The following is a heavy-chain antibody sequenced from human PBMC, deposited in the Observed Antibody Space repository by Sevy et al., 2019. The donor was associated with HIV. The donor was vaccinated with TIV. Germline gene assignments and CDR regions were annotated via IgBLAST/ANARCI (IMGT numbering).Heavy chain of an antibody. CDR3: VRNGGAYDSGFDP. D-gene: IGHD3-22*01. V-gene: IGHV3-23*01. CDR1: GFTFSSYV. J-gene: IGHJ5*02. Sequence: GGSLRLSCAASGFTFSSYVMTWVRQAPGKGLEWVSTISGSGGTTYYADSVKGRFTISRDNSKNTLDLQINSLRAEDTAVYYCVRNGGAYDSGFDPWGQGTLVTVSS. CDR2: ISGSGGTT.